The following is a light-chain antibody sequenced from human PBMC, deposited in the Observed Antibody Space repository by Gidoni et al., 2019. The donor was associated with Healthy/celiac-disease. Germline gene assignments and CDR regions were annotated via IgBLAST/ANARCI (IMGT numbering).Light chain of an antibody. J-gene: IGKJ4*01. CDR3: QQRSNWLT. CDR2: DAS. V-gene: IGKV3-11*01. Sequence: DIVLTQPPATLSLSPGERATLSCRASQSVSSYLAWYQQKPGQAPRLLIYDASNRATGSPARFSGSGSGTDFTLTISSLEPEDFAVYYCQQRSNWLTFGGGTKVEIK. CDR1: QSVSSY.